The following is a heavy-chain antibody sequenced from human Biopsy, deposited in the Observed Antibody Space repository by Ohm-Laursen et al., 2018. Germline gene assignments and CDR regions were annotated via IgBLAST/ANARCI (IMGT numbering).Heavy chain of an antibody. D-gene: IGHD7-27*01. V-gene: IGHV3-21*01. CDR2: ITSGSSYI. CDR1: GFPFTGFS. Sequence: SLRLSCAAPGFPFTGFSMDWVRQAPGKGLEWVASITSGSSYIYYADSVKGRFTISRDNPKNSLYLQMNNLRAEDTAVFYCAKDLRNNNWGVENWGQGTLVTVSS. CDR3: AKDLRNNNWGVEN. J-gene: IGHJ4*02.